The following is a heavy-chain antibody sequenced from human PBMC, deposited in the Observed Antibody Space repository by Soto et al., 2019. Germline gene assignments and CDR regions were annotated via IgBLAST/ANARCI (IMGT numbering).Heavy chain of an antibody. D-gene: IGHD3-22*01. CDR3: GKVSTYYYDSTFDF. J-gene: IGHJ4*02. CDR2: ISYDGNYK. Sequence: GGSLRLSCEASGSNFSSYGMHWVRQAPGKGLEWVAIISYDGNYKHHADSVKGRFTISRDNSKNTLYLQMNSLRAEDTAVYYCGKVSTYYYDSTFDFWGQGTLVTVSS. CDR1: GSNFSSYG. V-gene: IGHV3-30*18.